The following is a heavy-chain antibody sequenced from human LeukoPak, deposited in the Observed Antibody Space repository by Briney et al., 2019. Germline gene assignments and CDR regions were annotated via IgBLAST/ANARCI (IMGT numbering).Heavy chain of an antibody. Sequence: GGSLRLSCAASGCTFSSYAMSWVRQAPGKGLEWVSAISGSGGSTCYADSVKGRFTISRDNSKNTLYLQMNSLRAEDTAVYYCAKEYIWFGELSTDAFDIWGQGTMVTVSS. CDR2: ISGSGGST. V-gene: IGHV3-23*01. CDR3: AKEYIWFGELSTDAFDI. J-gene: IGHJ3*02. D-gene: IGHD3-10*01. CDR1: GCTFSSYA.